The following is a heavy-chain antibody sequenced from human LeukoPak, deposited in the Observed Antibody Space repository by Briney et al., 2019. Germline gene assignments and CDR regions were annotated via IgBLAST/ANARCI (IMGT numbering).Heavy chain of an antibody. J-gene: IGHJ4*02. CDR1: GFTFSTYA. D-gene: IGHD2-15*01. CDR2: MSYDGSNK. V-gene: IGHV3-30*04. CDR3: ARDNCSGGSCYWGAIDY. Sequence: GESLRLSCAASGFTFSTYAMHWVRQAPGKGLEWVAFMSYDGSNKYYADSVKGRFTISRDNSKNTLYLQMNSLRAEDTAVYHCARDNCSGGSCYWGAIDYWGQGTLVTVSS.